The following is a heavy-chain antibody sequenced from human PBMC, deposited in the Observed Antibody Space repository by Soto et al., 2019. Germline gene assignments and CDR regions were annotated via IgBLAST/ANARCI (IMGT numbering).Heavy chain of an antibody. D-gene: IGHD3-9*01. Sequence: GGSLRLSCAASGFTFSSYGMHWVRQAPGKGQEGVSHISGSTSVTYYADSVKGRFAISSDYVKNSLFLQMKRLRDEDTLVYYCASDNRSRGMDVWGQGTTVTVSS. CDR2: ISGSTSVT. J-gene: IGHJ6*02. CDR1: GFTFSSYG. CDR3: ASDNRSRGMDV. V-gene: IGHV3-21*05.